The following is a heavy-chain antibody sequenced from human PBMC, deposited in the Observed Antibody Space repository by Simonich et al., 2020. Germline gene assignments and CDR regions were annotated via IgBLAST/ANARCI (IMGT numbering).Heavy chain of an antibody. V-gene: IGHV3-21*01. CDR3: ARWIAVAGTGAYGMDV. CDR1: GFTFSSYS. D-gene: IGHD6-19*01. J-gene: IGHJ6*02. CDR2: ISSSSSYI. Sequence: EVQLVESGGGLVKPGGSLRLSCAASGFTFSSYSMNWVRQAPGKGLEWVSSISSSSSYIYYAASVKGRFTSARDNAKNSLYLQRNSLRAEDTAVYYCARWIAVAGTGAYGMDVWGQGTTVTVSS.